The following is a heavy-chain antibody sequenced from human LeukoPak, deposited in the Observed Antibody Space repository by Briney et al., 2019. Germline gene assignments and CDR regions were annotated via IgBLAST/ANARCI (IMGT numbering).Heavy chain of an antibody. D-gene: IGHD3-10*01. V-gene: IGHV4-30-4*01. CDR2: IYYSGST. J-gene: IGHJ4*02. Sequence: SETLSLTCTVSGGSISSGDYYWSWIRQPPGKGLEWIGYIYYSGSTYYNPSLKSRVTISVDTSKNQFSLKLSSVTAAATAVYYCAREPAGDYFESLYYFDYWGQGTLVTVSS. CDR3: AREPAGDYFESLYYFDY. CDR1: GGSISSGDYY.